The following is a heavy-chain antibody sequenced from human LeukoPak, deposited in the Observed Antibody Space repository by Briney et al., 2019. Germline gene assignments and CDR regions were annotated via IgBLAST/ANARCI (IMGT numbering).Heavy chain of an antibody. CDR3: ARDSAAQDY. Sequence: PGRSLRLSCAASGFTFDDYAMHWVRQAPGNGLEWVSGISWNSGSIGYAVSVKRRFTISRDNAKNSLYLQMNSLRAKDTAVYHCARDSAAQDYWGQGTLVTVSS. CDR2: ISWNSGSI. D-gene: IGHD6-25*01. V-gene: IGHV3-9*01. J-gene: IGHJ4*02. CDR1: GFTFDDYA.